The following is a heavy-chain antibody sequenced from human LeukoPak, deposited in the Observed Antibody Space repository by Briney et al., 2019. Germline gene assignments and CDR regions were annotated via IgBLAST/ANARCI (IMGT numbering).Heavy chain of an antibody. D-gene: IGHD2-2*01. V-gene: IGHV3-21*01. CDR2: ISSSSSYI. Sequence: GGSLRLSCAASGFTFSSYSMNWVRQAPGKGLEWVSSISSSSSYIYYADSVKGRFTISRDNAKNSLYLKMNSLRAEDTAVYYCARERGYCSSTSCYYYYGMDVWGQGTTVTVSS. CDR1: GFTFSSYS. J-gene: IGHJ6*02. CDR3: ARERGYCSSTSCYYYYGMDV.